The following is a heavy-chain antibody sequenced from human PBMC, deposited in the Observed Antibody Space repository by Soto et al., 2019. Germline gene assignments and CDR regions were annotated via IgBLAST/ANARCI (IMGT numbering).Heavy chain of an antibody. Sequence: LRLSCAASGFSFNTYWMSWVRQAPGKGLEWVAKIKEDGSEKNYVDSVKGRFTISRDNAKNSLSLQMNSLRVEDTAVYYCARDYGGNPGIYWGLGTLVTVSS. CDR1: GFSFNTYW. D-gene: IGHD4-17*01. V-gene: IGHV3-7*03. CDR2: IKEDGSEK. CDR3: ARDYGGNPGIY. J-gene: IGHJ4*02.